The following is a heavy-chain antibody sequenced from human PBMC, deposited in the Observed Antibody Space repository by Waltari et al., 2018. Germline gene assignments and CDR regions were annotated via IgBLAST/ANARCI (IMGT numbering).Heavy chain of an antibody. V-gene: IGHV2-26*02. CDR1: GFSLSNGRMV. CDR3: VRLYYDILTGYLIFDS. D-gene: IGHD3-9*01. Sequence: QVTLKESGPVLVKPTETLTLTCTVSGFSLSNGRMVVCWIRQPPGKALEWLAHIVSNDGKSYSTSLKSRLTISKDTSKSQVVLTMTNMDPVDTATYYCVRLYYDILTGYLIFDSWGQGTLVTVSS. J-gene: IGHJ4*02. CDR2: IVSNDGK.